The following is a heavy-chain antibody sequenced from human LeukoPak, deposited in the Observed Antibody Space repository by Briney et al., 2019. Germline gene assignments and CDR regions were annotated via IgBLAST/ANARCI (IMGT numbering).Heavy chain of an antibody. CDR2: INHSGST. V-gene: IGHV4-34*01. CDR1: GGSFSGYY. CDR3: ARSRRGRGDAFDI. Sequence: SETLSLTCAVYGGSFSGYYWSWIRQPPGKGLEWIGEINHSGSTNYNPSLKSRVTISVDTSKNQFSLKLSSVTAADTAVYYCARSRRGRGDAFDIWGQGTMVTVSS. J-gene: IGHJ3*02. D-gene: IGHD1-26*01.